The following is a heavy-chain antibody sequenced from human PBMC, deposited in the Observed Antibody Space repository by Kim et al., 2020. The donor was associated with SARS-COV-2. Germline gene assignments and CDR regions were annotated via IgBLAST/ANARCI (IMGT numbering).Heavy chain of an antibody. D-gene: IGHD3-10*01. CDR3: ARGIYYYGSGSTWSLFY. V-gene: IGHV1-3*01. CDR1: GYTFTSYA. J-gene: IGHJ4*02. Sequence: ASVKVSCKASGYTFTSYAMHWVRQAPGQRLEWMGWINAGNGNTKYSQKFQGRVTITRDTSASTAYMELSSLRSEDTAVYYCARGIYYYGSGSTWSLFYWGQGTLVTVSS. CDR2: INAGNGNT.